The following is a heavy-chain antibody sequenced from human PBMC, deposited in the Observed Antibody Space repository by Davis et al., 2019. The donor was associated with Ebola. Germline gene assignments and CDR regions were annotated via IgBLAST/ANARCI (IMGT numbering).Heavy chain of an antibody. D-gene: IGHD3-22*01. V-gene: IGHV4-30-2*01. CDR3: ARRTPTYDSSGYYYIFDY. CDR2: IYHTGRT. Sequence: SETLSLTCTVSGGSMSSGGYSWSWFRQPPGKGLEWVGYIYHTGRTYYSPSLQSRLTISEDRSKNQFSLNLISVTAADTAVYYCARRTPTYDSSGYYYIFDYWGQGTLVTVSS. J-gene: IGHJ4*02. CDR1: GGSMSSGGYS.